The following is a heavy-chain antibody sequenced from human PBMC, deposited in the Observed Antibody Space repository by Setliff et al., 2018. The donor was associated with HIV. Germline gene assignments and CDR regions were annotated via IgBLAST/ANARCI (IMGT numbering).Heavy chain of an antibody. CDR3: TRDRSDFHYHGMDV. CDR1: GGSISSTSYY. J-gene: IGHJ6*02. Sequence: KASETLSLTCTVSGGSISSTSYYWGWIRQPPGTGLEWIGSISSSGNTYYNPSLKSRVTTSVDTPKNQFSLKLNSVTAADTAVYYCTRDRSDFHYHGMDVWGQGTTVTVS. D-gene: IGHD2-21*02. CDR2: ISSSGNT. V-gene: IGHV4-39*07.